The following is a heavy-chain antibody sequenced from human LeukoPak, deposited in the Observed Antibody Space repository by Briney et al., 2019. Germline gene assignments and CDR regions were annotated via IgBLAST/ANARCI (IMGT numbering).Heavy chain of an antibody. Sequence: SVKVSCKASGGTFSSYAISWVRQAPGQGLEWMGGIIPIFGTANYAQKFQGRVTITADESTSTAYMELSSLRSEDTAVYYCARLLSAIDAFDIWGQGTMVTVSS. CDR3: ARLLSAIDAFDI. CDR1: GGTFSSYA. V-gene: IGHV1-69*13. J-gene: IGHJ3*02. D-gene: IGHD2-8*01. CDR2: IIPIFGTA.